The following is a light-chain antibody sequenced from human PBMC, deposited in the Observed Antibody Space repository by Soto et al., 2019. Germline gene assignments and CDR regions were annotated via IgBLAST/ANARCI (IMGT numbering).Light chain of an antibody. CDR2: EVT. V-gene: IGLV2-14*01. Sequence: SVLTQPASVSGSPGQSITISCTGSSSDVGGHNYVSWYQQHPGKAPKLMIYEVTKRPSGVSNRFSGSKSGNTASLTISGLQAEDEADYYCSSYTSTSTLYVFGTGTKVTVL. CDR1: SSDVGGHNY. J-gene: IGLJ1*01. CDR3: SSYTSTSTLYV.